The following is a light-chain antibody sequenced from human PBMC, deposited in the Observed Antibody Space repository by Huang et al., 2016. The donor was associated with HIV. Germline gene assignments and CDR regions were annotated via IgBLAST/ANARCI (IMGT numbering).Light chain of an antibody. J-gene: IGKJ1*01. CDR3: QQRSNWPPAT. Sequence: IVLTQSPATLSLSPGERATLSCRASQSVSSYLAWYQQKPGQAPRLLIYDASNRATGIPARFSGSGSGTDFTLIISSLEPEDFAVYYCQQRSNWPPATFGQGTKVEIK. CDR2: DAS. CDR1: QSVSSY. V-gene: IGKV3-11*01.